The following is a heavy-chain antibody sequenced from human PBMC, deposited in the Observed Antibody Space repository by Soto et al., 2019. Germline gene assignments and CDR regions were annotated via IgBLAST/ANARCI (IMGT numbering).Heavy chain of an antibody. CDR2: IYYSGST. D-gene: IGHD3-22*01. V-gene: IGHV4-31*03. Sequence: QVQLQESGPGLVKPSQTLSLTCTVSGGSISSGGYYWSWIRQHPGKGLEWIGYIYYSGSTYYNPSLKXRXTXSXHTSKNQFSLKLSSVTAADTAVYYCARTGYYYEADYWGQGTLVTVSS. J-gene: IGHJ4*02. CDR1: GGSISSGGYY. CDR3: ARTGYYYEADY.